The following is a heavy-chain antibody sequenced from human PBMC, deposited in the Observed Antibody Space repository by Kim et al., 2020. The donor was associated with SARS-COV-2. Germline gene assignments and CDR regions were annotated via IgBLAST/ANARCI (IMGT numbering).Heavy chain of an antibody. CDR3: ARVVRGSTWYFDY. Sequence: ASVKVSCKASGYTFTSYAVHWVRQAPGQRLEWMGWINAGNGNTKYSQKFQGRVTITRDTSASTAYMEVSSLRSEDTAVYYCARVVRGSTWYFDYWGQGTLVTVSS. CDR1: GYTFTSYA. J-gene: IGHJ4*02. V-gene: IGHV1-3*01. CDR2: INAGNGNT. D-gene: IGHD5-12*01.